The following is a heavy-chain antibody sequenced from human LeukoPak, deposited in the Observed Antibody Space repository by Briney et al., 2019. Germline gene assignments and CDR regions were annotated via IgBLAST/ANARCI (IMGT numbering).Heavy chain of an antibody. J-gene: IGHJ4*02. Sequence: GASVKVSCKASGYTFTSYYMHWVRQAPGQGLEWMGWINAGHGNTKYSQEFQGRVTITGDTSASTAYMELSSLRSEDTAVYYCARVVRYSSGPLTDLFPYSFDYWGQGTLVTVSS. D-gene: IGHD6-19*01. CDR1: GYTFTSYY. CDR2: INAGHGNT. V-gene: IGHV1-3*03. CDR3: ARVVRYSSGPLTDLFPYSFDY.